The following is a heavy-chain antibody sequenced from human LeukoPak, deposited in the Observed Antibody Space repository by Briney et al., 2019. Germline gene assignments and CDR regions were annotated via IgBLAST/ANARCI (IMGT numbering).Heavy chain of an antibody. CDR1: GGTFSSYA. J-gene: IGHJ2*01. D-gene: IGHD3-22*01. Sequence: SVKVSCKASGGTFSSYAISWVRQAPGQGLEWMGGIIPIFGTANYAQKFQGRVTITTDESTSTAYMELSSLRSEDTAVYYCTRLHYYDRSGWYFDLWGRGTLVTVSS. CDR2: IIPIFGTA. V-gene: IGHV1-69*05. CDR3: TRLHYYDRSGWYFDL.